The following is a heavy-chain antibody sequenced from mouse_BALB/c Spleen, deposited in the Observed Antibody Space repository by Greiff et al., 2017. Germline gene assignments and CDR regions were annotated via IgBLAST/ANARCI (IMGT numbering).Heavy chain of an antibody. Sequence: VQLQQSGPELVKPGASVKISCKGSGYTFTDYAMHWVKQSHAKSLEWIGVISTYYGDASYNQKFKGKATMTVDKSSSTAYMELARLTSEDSAIYYCARGNLGHYYAMDYWGQGTSVTVSS. J-gene: IGHJ4*01. D-gene: IGHD4-1*01. CDR3: ARGNLGHYYAMDY. CDR1: GYTFTDYA. CDR2: ISTYYGDA. V-gene: IGHV1-67*01.